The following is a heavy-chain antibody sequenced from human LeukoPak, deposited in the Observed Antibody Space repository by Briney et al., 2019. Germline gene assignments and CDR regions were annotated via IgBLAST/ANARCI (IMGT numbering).Heavy chain of an antibody. CDR1: GFTFSDYY. Sequence: PGGSLRLSWAASGFTFSDYYMSWIRQAPGKGLEWVSYISSSGSTIYYADSVKGRFTISRDNAKNSLYLQMNSLRAEDTAVYYCARLRADSSSYGSDDAFDIWGQGTMVTVSS. V-gene: IGHV3-11*01. D-gene: IGHD6-13*01. CDR3: ARLRADSSSYGSDDAFDI. J-gene: IGHJ3*02. CDR2: ISSSGSTI.